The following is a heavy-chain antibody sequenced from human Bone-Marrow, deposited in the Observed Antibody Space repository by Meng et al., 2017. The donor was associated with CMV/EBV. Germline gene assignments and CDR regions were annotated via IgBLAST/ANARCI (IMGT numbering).Heavy chain of an antibody. CDR2: ISAYNGNT. Sequence: ASVKVSCKASGYTFTSYDINWVRQAPGQGLEWMGWISAYNGNTNYAQKLQGRVTMTTDTSTSTAYMELRSLRSDDTAVYYCARAARYYYGMDVWGQGTTVTVSS. J-gene: IGHJ6*02. V-gene: IGHV1-18*01. CDR3: ARAARYYYGMDV. CDR1: GYTFTSYD.